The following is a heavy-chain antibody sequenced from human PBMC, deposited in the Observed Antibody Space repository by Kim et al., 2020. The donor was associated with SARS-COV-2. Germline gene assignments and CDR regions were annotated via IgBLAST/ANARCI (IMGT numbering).Heavy chain of an antibody. CDR2: ISYDGSNK. Sequence: GGSLRLSCAASGFTFSSYGMHWVRQAPGKGLEWVVVISYDGSNKYYADSVKGRFTISRDNSKNTLYLQMNSLRAEETAVYYCAKAGGMYYYCSGSYYIGKWGQGTLVTVSS. V-gene: IGHV3-30*18. CDR3: AKAGGMYYYCSGSYYIGK. J-gene: IGHJ4*02. D-gene: IGHD3-10*01. CDR1: GFTFSSYG.